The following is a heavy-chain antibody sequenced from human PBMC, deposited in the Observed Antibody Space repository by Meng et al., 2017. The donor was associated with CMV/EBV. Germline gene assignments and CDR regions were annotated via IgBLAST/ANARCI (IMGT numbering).Heavy chain of an antibody. D-gene: IGHD2-2*01. Sequence: GSLRLSCAVYGGSFSGYYWSWIRQPPGKGLEWIGEINHSGSTNYNPSLKSRVTISVDTTKNQFSLKLSSVTAADTAVYYCARLKLLSCWFDPWGQGTLVTVSS. CDR1: GGSFSGYY. CDR2: INHSGST. V-gene: IGHV4-34*01. CDR3: ARLKLLSCWFDP. J-gene: IGHJ5*02.